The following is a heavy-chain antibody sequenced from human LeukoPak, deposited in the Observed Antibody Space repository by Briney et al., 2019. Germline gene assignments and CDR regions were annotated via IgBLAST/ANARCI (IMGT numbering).Heavy chain of an antibody. Sequence: PGGSLRLSCAASGLPFSSYWMSWVRQAPGKGLEWVANIKPDGSEKNYVDSVKGRFTISRDNAKNSLYLQMNSLRAEDTAVYYCARVGYSSSGVAGPYYYYYYMDVWGKGTTVTVSS. D-gene: IGHD6-13*01. J-gene: IGHJ6*03. CDR1: GLPFSSYW. CDR3: ARVGYSSSGVAGPYYYYYYMDV. V-gene: IGHV3-7*01. CDR2: IKPDGSEK.